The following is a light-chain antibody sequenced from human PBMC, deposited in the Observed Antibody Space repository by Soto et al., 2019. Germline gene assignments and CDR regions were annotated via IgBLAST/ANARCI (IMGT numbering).Light chain of an antibody. J-gene: IGLJ3*02. V-gene: IGLV2-11*01. CDR1: SSDVGGYNY. CDR2: DVS. Sequence: QSVLTQPRSVSGSPGQSVTISCTGTSSDVGGYNYVSWYQQHPGKAPKLMIYDVSKRPSGVPDRFSGSKSGNPASLTISGLQAEDEADYYCCSYAGSYTWVFGGGTKVTVL. CDR3: CSYAGSYTWV.